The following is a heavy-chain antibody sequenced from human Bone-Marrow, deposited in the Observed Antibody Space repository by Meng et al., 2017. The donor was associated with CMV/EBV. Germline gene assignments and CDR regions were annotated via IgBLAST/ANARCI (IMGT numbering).Heavy chain of an antibody. J-gene: IGHJ6*02. CDR2: LIPSFGTV. V-gene: IGHV1-69*05. D-gene: IGHD3-10*01. Sequence: SVKVSCKASGDTFNRYAFSCVRQAPGQRLEWMGGLIPSFGTVNFAQGFEGRLTITTDKSTSTVYMDLSSLKSEDTAVYYCARGGFGGSGVTYYYYYEMDVWGQGTTVTVSS. CDR3: ARGGFGGSGVTYYYYYEMDV. CDR1: GDTFNRYA.